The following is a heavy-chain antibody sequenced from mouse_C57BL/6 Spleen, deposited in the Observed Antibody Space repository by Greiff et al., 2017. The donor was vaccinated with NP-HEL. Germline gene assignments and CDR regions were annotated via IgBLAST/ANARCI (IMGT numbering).Heavy chain of an antibody. CDR2: IYPRSGNT. Sequence: VQLQQSGAELARPGASVKLSCKASGYTFTSYGISWVKQRTGQGLEWIGEIYPRSGNTYYNEKFKGKATLTADKSSSTAYMELRSLTSEDSAVYFCARSMKMSYRYAMDYWGQGTSVTVSS. CDR3: ARSMKMSYRYAMDY. D-gene: IGHD2-10*01. V-gene: IGHV1-81*01. J-gene: IGHJ4*01. CDR1: GYTFTSYG.